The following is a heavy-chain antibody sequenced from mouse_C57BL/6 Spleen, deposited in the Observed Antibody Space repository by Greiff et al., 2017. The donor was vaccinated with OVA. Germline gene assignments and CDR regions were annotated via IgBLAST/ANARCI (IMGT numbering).Heavy chain of an antibody. D-gene: IGHD2-3*01. V-gene: IGHV5-4*01. CDR2: ISDGGSYT. CDR1: GFTFSSYA. CDR3: ARDDGYYYFDY. J-gene: IGHJ2*01. Sequence: EVQLVESGGGLVPARWSLKLSCAASGFTFSSYAMSWVRQTPEKRLEWVATISDGGSYTYYPDNVKGRFTISRDNAKNNLYLQMSHLKSEDTAMYYCARDDGYYYFDYWGQGTTLTVSS.